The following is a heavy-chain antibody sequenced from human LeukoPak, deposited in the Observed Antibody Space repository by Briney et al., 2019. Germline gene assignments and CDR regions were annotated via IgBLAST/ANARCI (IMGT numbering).Heavy chain of an antibody. CDR3: AKGGMKYQLLTYLDY. CDR2: ISYDGSNK. V-gene: IGHV3-30*18. CDR1: GFTFSSYG. J-gene: IGHJ4*02. Sequence: GRSLRLSCAASGFTFSSYGMHWVRQAPGKGLEWVAVISYDGSNKYYADSVKGRFTISRDNSKNTLYLQMNSLRAEDTAVYYCAKGGMKYQLLTYLDYWGQGTLVTVSS. D-gene: IGHD2-2*01.